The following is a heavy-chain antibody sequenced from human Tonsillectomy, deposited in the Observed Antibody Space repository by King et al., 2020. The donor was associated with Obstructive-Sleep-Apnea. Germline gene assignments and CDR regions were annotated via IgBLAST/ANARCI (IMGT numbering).Heavy chain of an antibody. V-gene: IGHV3-30*02. CDR3: AKDPTNYDILTGDYYYYGMDV. Sequence: VQLVESGGGVVQPGRSLRLSCAASGFTFSNYGMHWVRQAPGKGLEWVAFIRYDGSKKYYVDSVKGRFTISRDNSKNTLYLQMNSLRAEDTAVYYCAKDPTNYDILTGDYYYYGMDVWGQGTTVTVSS. CDR2: IRYDGSKK. J-gene: IGHJ6*02. D-gene: IGHD3-9*01. CDR1: GFTFSNYG.